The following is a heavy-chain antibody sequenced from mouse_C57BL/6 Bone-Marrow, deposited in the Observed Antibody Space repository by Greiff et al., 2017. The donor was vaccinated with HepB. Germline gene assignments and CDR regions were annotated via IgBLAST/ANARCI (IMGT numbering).Heavy chain of an antibody. CDR1: GFNIKNTY. J-gene: IGHJ4*01. V-gene: IGHV14-3*01. CDR2: IDPANGNT. Sequence: EVQGVESVAELVRPGASVKLSCTASGFNIKNTYMHWVKQRPEQGLEWIGRIDPANGNTKYAPKFQGKATITADTSSNTAYLQLSSLTPEDTAIYYCARHTPSGAGAIDYWGQRTSDTVSS. D-gene: IGHD4-1*01. CDR3: ARHTPSGAGAIDY.